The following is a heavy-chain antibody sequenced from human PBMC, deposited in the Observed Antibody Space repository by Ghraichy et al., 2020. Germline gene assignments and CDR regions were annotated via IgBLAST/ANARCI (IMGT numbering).Heavy chain of an antibody. D-gene: IGHD3-22*01. CDR3: ARDFYDTSGLGDYGMDV. Sequence: SETLSLTCTVSGASVSRYYWSWVRQPAGKGLEWIGRTYISGSSDCNPSLKSRVTMSLDTFKNQISLNLGSVTAADTAVYFCARDFYDTSGLGDYGMDVWGQGTTVTVAS. V-gene: IGHV4-4*07. CDR1: GASVSRYY. CDR2: TYISGSS. J-gene: IGHJ6*02.